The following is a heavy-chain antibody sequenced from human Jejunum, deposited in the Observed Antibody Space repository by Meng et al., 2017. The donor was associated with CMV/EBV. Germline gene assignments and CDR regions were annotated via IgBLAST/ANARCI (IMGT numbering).Heavy chain of an antibody. CDR1: GASVSLHNYS. CDR3: ARGGWGNWNFEH. D-gene: IGHD2-15*01. V-gene: IGHV4-61*01. CDR2: VEDSGST. J-gene: IGHJ4*02. Sequence: SGASVSLHNYSWRWIRQHPGKGLEWIGFVEDSGSTRYTHSLESRVTISVDTSKKQFSLRVRSVTAEDTAIYYCARGGWGNWNFEHWGQGTLVTVSS.